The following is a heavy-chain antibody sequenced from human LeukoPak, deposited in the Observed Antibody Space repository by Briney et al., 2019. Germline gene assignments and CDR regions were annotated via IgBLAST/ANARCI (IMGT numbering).Heavy chain of an antibody. Sequence: ASVKLSFNSSAYTFTSYGISWVLHAPGQGHEWMGWINAYNGNTNYAQKLQGRVTMTTDTSTSTAYMELRSLRSADTAVYYCASGAQTSSAYYYYYYYMDVWGKGTTVTVSS. CDR3: ASGAQTSSAYYYYYYYMDV. CDR1: AYTFTSYG. J-gene: IGHJ6*03. V-gene: IGHV1-18*01. D-gene: IGHD4/OR15-4a*01. CDR2: INAYNGNT.